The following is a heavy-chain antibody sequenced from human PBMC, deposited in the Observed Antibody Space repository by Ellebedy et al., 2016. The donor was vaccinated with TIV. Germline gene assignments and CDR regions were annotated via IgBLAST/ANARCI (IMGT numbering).Heavy chain of an antibody. D-gene: IGHD4-23*01. V-gene: IGHV1-2*02. CDR1: GYTFTDYY. CDR2: INPNSGGT. CDR3: ARGGAAVLTPLGY. Sequence: ASVKVSCXASGYTFTDYYMYWVRQAPGQGLEWMGWINPNSGGTNYAQKFQGRVTMTRDTSISTAYMELSRLRSDDTAVYYCARGGAAVLTPLGYWGQGTLVTVSS. J-gene: IGHJ4*02.